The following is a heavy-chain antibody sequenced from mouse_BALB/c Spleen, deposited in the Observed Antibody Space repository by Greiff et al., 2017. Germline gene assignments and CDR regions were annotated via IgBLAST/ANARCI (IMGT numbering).Heavy chain of an antibody. V-gene: IGHV5-6-5*01. CDR2: ISSGGST. D-gene: IGHD1-1*01. J-gene: IGHJ1*01. Sequence: EVNVVESGGGLVKPGGSLKLSCAASGFTFSSYAMSWVRQTPEKRLEWVASISSGGSTYYPDSVKGRFTISRDNARNILYLQMSSLRSEDTAMYYCARVGTVEYFDVWGAGTTVTFSS. CDR3: ARVGTVEYFDV. CDR1: GFTFSSYA.